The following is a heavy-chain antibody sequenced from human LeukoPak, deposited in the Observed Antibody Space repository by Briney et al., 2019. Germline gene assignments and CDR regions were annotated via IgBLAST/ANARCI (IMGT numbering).Heavy chain of an antibody. Sequence: PGGSLRLSCAASGFSFSSYEIHWVRQAPGKGLEWVSYISSSGTTMYYADSVKGRFTISRDNAKNSLYLQMNSLRAEDTAVYYCARVSYGSGSYYYYYYYMDVWGKGTTVTVSS. CDR3: ARVSYGSGSYYYYYYYMDV. J-gene: IGHJ6*03. V-gene: IGHV3-48*03. CDR1: GFSFSSYE. D-gene: IGHD3-10*01. CDR2: ISSSGTTM.